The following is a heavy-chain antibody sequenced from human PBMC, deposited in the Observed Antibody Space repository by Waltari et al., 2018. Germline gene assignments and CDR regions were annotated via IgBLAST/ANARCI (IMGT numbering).Heavy chain of an antibody. D-gene: IGHD6-6*01. V-gene: IGHV4-61*02. CDR3: ARENRIAARPVYYFDY. CDR2: IYTRGST. J-gene: IGHJ4*02. CDR1: GGSISGGSYY. Sequence: QLQLQESGPGLVKPSQTLSLTCTVSGGSISGGSYYWSWIGRPAGKGRGWMGRIYTRGSTTYNPSLKSRVTISVDTSKNQFSLKLSSVTAADTAVYYCARENRIAARPVYYFDYWGQGTLVTVSS.